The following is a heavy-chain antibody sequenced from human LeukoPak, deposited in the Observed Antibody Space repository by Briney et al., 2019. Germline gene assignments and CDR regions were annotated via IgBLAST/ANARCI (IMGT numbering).Heavy chain of an antibody. CDR2: IYYGGST. J-gene: IGHJ4*02. CDR1: GGSISSYY. D-gene: IGHD1-26*01. CDR3: ARYHRGSYYFDY. Sequence: XETLSLTCTVSGGSISSYYWSWIRQPPGKGLEWIGYIYYGGSTSYNPSLKSRVTISVDTSKNQLSLKLSSVTAADTAVYYCARYHRGSYYFDYWGQGTLVTVSS. V-gene: IGHV4-59*01.